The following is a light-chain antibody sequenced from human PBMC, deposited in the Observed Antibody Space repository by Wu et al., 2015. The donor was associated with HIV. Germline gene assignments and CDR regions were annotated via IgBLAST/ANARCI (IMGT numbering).Light chain of an antibody. CDR1: QSVSNN. CDR3: QQYKKWPPIT. V-gene: IGKV3-15*01. CDR2: GAS. Sequence: IVMTQSPLTLSMSPGERVTLSCRASQSVSNNLAWYQQKPGQAPRLLIYGASTRATGIPARFSGSGSGTEFTLTISSMQSEDFAVYYCQQYKKWPPITFGQGTRLEIK. J-gene: IGKJ5*01.